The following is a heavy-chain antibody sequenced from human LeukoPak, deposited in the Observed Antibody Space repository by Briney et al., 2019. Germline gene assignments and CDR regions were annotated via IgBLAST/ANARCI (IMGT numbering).Heavy chain of an antibody. CDR2: ISTSGSII. D-gene: IGHD3-22*01. CDR3: ARDYYDSSGYTG. Sequence: GGSLRLSCAASGFTFSSYEMNWVRQAPGKGLEWVSYISTSGSIIYYADSVKGRFTISRDNAKNSLYLQMNSLRAEDTAVYYCARDYYDSSGYTGWGQGTLVTVSS. J-gene: IGHJ4*02. CDR1: GFTFSSYE. V-gene: IGHV3-48*03.